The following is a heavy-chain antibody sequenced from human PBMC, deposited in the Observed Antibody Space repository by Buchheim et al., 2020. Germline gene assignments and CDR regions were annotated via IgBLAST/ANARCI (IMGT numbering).Heavy chain of an antibody. CDR2: IRSKTDGGTT. CDR1: GFTFSSYS. V-gene: IGHV3-15*07. J-gene: IGHJ4*02. D-gene: IGHD3-22*01. CDR3: TYYYDSSGSSPNFDF. Sequence: EVQLVESGGGLVQPGGSLRLSCAASGFTFSSYSMNWVRQAPGKGLEWVGRIRSKTDGGTTDYAAPVKGRFTISRDDSKNTLFLQMNSLKTEDTAVYYCTYYYDSSGSSPNFDFWGQGTL.